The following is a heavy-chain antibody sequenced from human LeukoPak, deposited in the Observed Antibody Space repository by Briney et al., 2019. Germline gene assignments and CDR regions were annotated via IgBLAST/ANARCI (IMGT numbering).Heavy chain of an antibody. CDR2: IDPSDSYT. CDR3: ASQRDGYNSWFDP. V-gene: IGHV5-10-1*01. Sequence: GESLKISCKGSGYSFTSYWISWVRQMPGKGLEWMGRIDPSDSYTNYSPSFQGHVTISADKSISTAYLQWSSLKASDTAMYYCASQRDGYNSWFDPWGQETLVTVSS. D-gene: IGHD5-24*01. CDR1: GYSFTSYW. J-gene: IGHJ5*02.